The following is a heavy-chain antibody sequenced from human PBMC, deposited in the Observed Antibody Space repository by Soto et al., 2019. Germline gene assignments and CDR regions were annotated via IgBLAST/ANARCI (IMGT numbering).Heavy chain of an antibody. CDR2: ISYAGSDK. J-gene: IGHJ4*02. V-gene: IGHV3-30*03. D-gene: IGHD1-26*01. CDR1: GFTFSSYG. Sequence: QVQLVESGGGVVQPGRSLRLSCAASGFTFSSYGMHWVRQAPGKGLEWVAVISYAGSDKYYADSVKGRFTISRDNSKNTVYLHMYRLRAEDTAVDYCATGVGAAITRRQVAYWGQGTLVTVSS. CDR3: ATGVGAAITRRQVAY.